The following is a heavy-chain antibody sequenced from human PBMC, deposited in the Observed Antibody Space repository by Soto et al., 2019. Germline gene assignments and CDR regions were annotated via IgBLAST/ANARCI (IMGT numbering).Heavy chain of an antibody. CDR3: ARYPSYDRSGYYFLDF. CDR1: GASINSGGHY. Sequence: SETLSLTCTVSGASINSGGHYLSWIRQHPGKGLEWIGYIQYSGSNYYNPSLKSRVTISVDSSKNQFSLKLTSVTAADTAVYYCARYPSYDRSGYYFLDFWGQGTLVTVSS. D-gene: IGHD3-22*01. CDR2: IQYSGSN. V-gene: IGHV4-31*03. J-gene: IGHJ4*02.